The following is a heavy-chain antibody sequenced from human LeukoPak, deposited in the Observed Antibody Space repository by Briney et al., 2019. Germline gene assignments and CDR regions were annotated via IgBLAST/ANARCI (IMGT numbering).Heavy chain of an antibody. CDR1: GGSISTSNYY. D-gene: IGHD3-10*01. CDR3: AKSNGYGLVDI. V-gene: IGHV4-39*07. J-gene: IGHJ3*01. Sequence: PSETLSLTCTVSGGSISTSNYYWGWIRQPPGKGLEWIGNIFYSGSTYYSPPLKSRVTISLDTSRNQFSLKLNSVTAADTAVYYCAKSNGYGLVDIWDQGTMVNV. CDR2: IFYSGST.